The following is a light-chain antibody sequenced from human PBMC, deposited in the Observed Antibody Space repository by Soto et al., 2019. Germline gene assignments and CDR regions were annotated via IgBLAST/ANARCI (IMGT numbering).Light chain of an antibody. Sequence: QSALTQPASVSGSPGQSVTISCTGTSSDVGTYNYVSWYQHHPGKAPKLIIYEVSNRPSGVSNRFSGSKSGSTASLTISGLQAEDEADYHCTSYTRDTALLLGTGTKVTVX. CDR2: EVS. CDR3: TSYTRDTALL. V-gene: IGLV2-14*01. J-gene: IGLJ1*01. CDR1: SSDVGTYNY.